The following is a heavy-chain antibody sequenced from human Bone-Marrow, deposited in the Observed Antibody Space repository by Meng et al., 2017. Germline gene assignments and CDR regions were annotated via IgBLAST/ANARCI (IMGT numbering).Heavy chain of an antibody. CDR3: ARGQYFSWWELLPAFWFDP. D-gene: IGHD1-26*01. Sequence: QGRLQESGLGLVKPSGTLSPTCAVSGGSISSSNWWSWVRQPPGKGLEWIGEIYHSGSTNYNPSLKSRVTISVDKSKNQFSLKLSSVTAADTAVYYCARGQYFSWWELLPAFWFDPWGQGTLVTVSS. J-gene: IGHJ5*02. CDR2: IYHSGST. V-gene: IGHV4-4*02. CDR1: GGSISSSNW.